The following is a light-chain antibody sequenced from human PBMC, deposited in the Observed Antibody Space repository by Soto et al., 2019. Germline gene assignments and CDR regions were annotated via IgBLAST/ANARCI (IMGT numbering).Light chain of an antibody. Sequence: VMTQSPATLSVSPGERATLSCRASQSVSSNLAWYQQKPGQAPRLLIYGASTRATGIPARSSGSGSGTEFTLTISSLQSEDFAVYYCQQYNNWPSWTFGQGTKVEIK. V-gene: IGKV3-15*01. CDR1: QSVSSN. CDR2: GAS. J-gene: IGKJ1*01. CDR3: QQYNNWPSWT.